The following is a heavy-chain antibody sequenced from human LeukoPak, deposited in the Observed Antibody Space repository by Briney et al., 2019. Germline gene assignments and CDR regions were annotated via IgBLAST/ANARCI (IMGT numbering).Heavy chain of an antibody. CDR2: ISYDGSNK. CDR1: GFTFSSYG. Sequence: GRSLRLSCAASGFTFSSYGMHWVRQAPGKGLEWVAVISYDGSNKYYADSVKGRFTISRDNSKNTLYLQMNSLRAEDTAVYYCAKDPFDWWGQGTLVAASS. V-gene: IGHV3-30*18. CDR3: AKDPFDW. J-gene: IGHJ4*02.